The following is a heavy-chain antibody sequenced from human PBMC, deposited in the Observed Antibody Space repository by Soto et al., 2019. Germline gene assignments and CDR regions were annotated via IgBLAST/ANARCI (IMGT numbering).Heavy chain of an antibody. CDR2: MKPDGTGI. CDR1: GYTFMNHY. V-gene: IGHV1-46*01. Sequence: QVQLVQSGDEVKKPGASVKVSCQTSGYTFMNHYIHWMRQAPGQGIEWKGIMKPDGTGINYAQKVEGRVTLISDTGTRPVLMEMTSLNFEATEVYCCARDGGNLWGYFDRWGEGTLITESS. J-gene: IGHJ4*02. D-gene: IGHD1-26*01. CDR3: ARDGGNLWGYFDR.